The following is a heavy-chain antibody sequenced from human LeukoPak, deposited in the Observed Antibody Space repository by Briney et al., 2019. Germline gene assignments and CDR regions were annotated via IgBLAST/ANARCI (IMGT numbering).Heavy chain of an antibody. CDR1: GFTFSDYY. CDR2: ISSSGSTI. D-gene: IGHD3-10*01. J-gene: IGHJ4*02. V-gene: IGHV3-11*04. CDR3: ARGYYVLLWFGESTYFDY. Sequence: GGSLRLSCAASGFTFSDYYMSWIRQAPGKGLEWVSYISSSGSTIYYADSVKGRFTISRDNAKNSLYLQMNSLRAEDTAVYYCARGYYVLLWFGESTYFDYWGQGALVTVSS.